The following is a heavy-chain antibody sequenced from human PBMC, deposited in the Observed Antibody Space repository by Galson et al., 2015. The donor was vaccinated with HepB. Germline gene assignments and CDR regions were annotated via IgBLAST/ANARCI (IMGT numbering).Heavy chain of an antibody. Sequence: SLRLSCAASGFTVSSNYMSWVRQAPGKGLERVSVIYSGGSTYYADSVKGRFTISRDNSKNTLYLQMNSLRAEDTAVYYRARAQGTPPYYYGMDVWGQGTTVTVSS. J-gene: IGHJ6*02. CDR1: GFTVSSNY. V-gene: IGHV3-53*01. CDR2: IYSGGST. CDR3: ARAQGTPPYYYGMDV.